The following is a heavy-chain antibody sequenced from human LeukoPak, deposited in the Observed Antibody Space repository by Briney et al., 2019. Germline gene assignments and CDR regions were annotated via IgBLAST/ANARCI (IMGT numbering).Heavy chain of an antibody. CDR1: GGSFSDFY. Sequence: PSETLSLTCAVYGGSFSDFYWSWIRQPPGKGLEWIGEINHRGSTNSNPSLKSRVTISVDTSKNQFSLKLGSVTAADTAVYFCARGGDSGGFPSAYGYWGQGTLVTVSS. CDR2: INHRGST. J-gene: IGHJ4*02. D-gene: IGHD3-22*01. CDR3: ARGGDSGGFPSAYGY. V-gene: IGHV4-34*01.